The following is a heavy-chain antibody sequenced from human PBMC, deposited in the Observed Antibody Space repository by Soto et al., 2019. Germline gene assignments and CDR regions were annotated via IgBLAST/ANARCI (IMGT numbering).Heavy chain of an antibody. CDR3: ARDLPIGDFWSGPYDY. J-gene: IGHJ4*02. D-gene: IGHD3-3*01. Sequence: ASVKVSCKASGYTFTSYGISWVRQAPGQGLEWMGWISAYNGNTNYAQKLQGRVTMTTDTSTSTAYMELRSLRSDDTAVYYCARDLPIGDFWSGPYDYWGQGTLVTAPQ. CDR2: ISAYNGNT. CDR1: GYTFTSYG. V-gene: IGHV1-18*01.